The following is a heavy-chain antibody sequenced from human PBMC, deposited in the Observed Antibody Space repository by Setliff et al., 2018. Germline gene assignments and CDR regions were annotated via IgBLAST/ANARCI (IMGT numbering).Heavy chain of an antibody. D-gene: IGHD2-2*01. CDR2: ISPSGST. J-gene: IGHJ4*02. V-gene: IGHV4-61*09. CDR3: ARGPLDFVVVPAAAKFDY. CDR1: GASITSGGFY. Sequence: SETLSLTCSVSGASITSGGFYWTWIRQPAGKGLEWIGHISPSGSTTYNPSVKSRVTISVDTSKNQLSLKLSSVTAADTAVYYCARGPLDFVVVPAAAKFDYWGQGTLVTVSS.